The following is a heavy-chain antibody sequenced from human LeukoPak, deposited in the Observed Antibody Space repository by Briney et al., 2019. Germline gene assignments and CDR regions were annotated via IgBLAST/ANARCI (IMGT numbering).Heavy chain of an antibody. J-gene: IGHJ4*02. CDR1: GGTFSSYA. CDR3: ARGLRELLAFDY. CDR2: IIPIFGTA. D-gene: IGHD1-26*01. V-gene: IGHV1-69*05. Sequence: ASVKVSCKASGGTFSSYAISWVRQAPGQGLEWMGGIIPIFGTANYAQKLQGRVTMTTDTSTSTAYMELRSLRSDDTAVYYCARGLRELLAFDYWGQGTLVTVSS.